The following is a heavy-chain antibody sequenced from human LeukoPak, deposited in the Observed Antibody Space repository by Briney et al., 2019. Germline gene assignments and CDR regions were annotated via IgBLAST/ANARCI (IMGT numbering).Heavy chain of an antibody. J-gene: IGHJ4*02. D-gene: IGHD4-11*01. CDR1: GGSINSRF. V-gene: IGHV4-4*08. Sequence: SETLSLTCSVSGGSINSRFWAWIRQPPGKGLEWIGYIYEGIPTYNPSLKSRVTISADTSNSQYSLKRNSVTAADTAVYYCASEDTADYKGRFDHWGQGTLVTVSS. CDR3: ASEDTADYKGRFDH. CDR2: IYEGIP.